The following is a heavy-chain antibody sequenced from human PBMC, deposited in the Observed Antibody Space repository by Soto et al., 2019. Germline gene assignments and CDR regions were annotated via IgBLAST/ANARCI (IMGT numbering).Heavy chain of an antibody. J-gene: IGHJ5*02. Sequence: PSETLSLTCSVSGGSINSDDHYWTWIRQPPGKGLEWIGSIYYSGTTNYNPSLKSRITVSIDTSKNQFSLNLTSVTAADTALYYCARQRRGRYWFPPCGQATPGTVSS. CDR1: GGSINSDDHY. CDR2: IYYSGTT. CDR3: ARQRRGRYWFPP. V-gene: IGHV4-30-4*01.